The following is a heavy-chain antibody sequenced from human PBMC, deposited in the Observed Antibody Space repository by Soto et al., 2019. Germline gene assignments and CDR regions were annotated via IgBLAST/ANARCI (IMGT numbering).Heavy chain of an antibody. CDR3: ARGGTMVRGANWFDP. Sequence: QVQLVESGGGVVQPGRSLRLSCAASGFTFSSYGMHWVRQAPGKGLEWVAVIWYDGSNKYYADSLKGRFTISRDNSKNTLYLQMNSLRAEDTAVYYCARGGTMVRGANWFDPWGQGTLVTVSS. CDR1: GFTFSSYG. CDR2: IWYDGSNK. V-gene: IGHV3-33*01. D-gene: IGHD3-10*01. J-gene: IGHJ5*02.